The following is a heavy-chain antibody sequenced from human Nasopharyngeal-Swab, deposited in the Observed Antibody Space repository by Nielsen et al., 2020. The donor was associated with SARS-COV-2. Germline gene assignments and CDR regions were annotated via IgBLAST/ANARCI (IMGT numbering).Heavy chain of an antibody. J-gene: IGHJ6*02. CDR3: AREALKELLWFGESSSYYGMDV. CDR1: GGSISSGGYY. V-gene: IGHV4-31*03. CDR2: IYYSGST. Sequence: SETLSLTCTVSGGSISSGGYYWSWIRQHPGKGLEWIGHIYYSGSTYYNPSLKSRVTISVDTSKNQFSLKLSSVTAADTAVYYCAREALKELLWFGESSSYYGMDVWGQGTTVTVSS. D-gene: IGHD3-10*01.